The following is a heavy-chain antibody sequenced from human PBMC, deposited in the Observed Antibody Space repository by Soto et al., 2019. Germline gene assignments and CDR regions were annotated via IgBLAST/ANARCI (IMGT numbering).Heavy chain of an antibody. Sequence: HSQTLSLTCVISGDSVSSNSTAWNWIRQSPSRGLQWLGRTCYRSKWYNDYAIPVKSRITINPDTSKKQFSLQVNTVTPEDTAVYYCARGDVGIKGGMDVWGQGTTVTVSS. CDR2: TCYRSKWYN. CDR3: ARGDVGIKGGMDV. V-gene: IGHV6-1*01. CDR1: GDSVSSNSTA. D-gene: IGHD2-21*02. J-gene: IGHJ6*02.